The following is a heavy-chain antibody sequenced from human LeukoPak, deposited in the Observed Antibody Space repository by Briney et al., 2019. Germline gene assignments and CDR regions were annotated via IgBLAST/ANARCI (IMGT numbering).Heavy chain of an antibody. D-gene: IGHD3-10*01. J-gene: IGHJ6*02. CDR3: ARGDPRVGAYYGMDA. CDR2: INSDGSST. CDR1: GFTFSSYW. V-gene: IGHV3-74*01. Sequence: PGGSLRLSCAASGFTFSSYWMHWVRQAPGKGLVWVSRINSDGSSTSYADSVKGRFTISRDNAKNTLYLQMNSLRAEDTAVYYCARGDPRVGAYYGMDAWGQGTTVTVSS.